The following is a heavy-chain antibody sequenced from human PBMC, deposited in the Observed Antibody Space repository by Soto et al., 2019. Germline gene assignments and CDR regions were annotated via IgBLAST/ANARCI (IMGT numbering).Heavy chain of an antibody. D-gene: IGHD3-16*02. J-gene: IGHJ3*02. Sequence: QVTLKESGPVLVKPTETLTLTCTVSGFSLSNARMGVSWIRQPPGKALEWLAHIFSNDEKSYSTSLKSRLTISKDTSKSQVVLTMTNMDPVDTATYYCARIRIMITFGGVIVIDAFDIWGQGTMVTVSS. CDR1: GFSLSNARMG. CDR3: ARIRIMITFGGVIVIDAFDI. V-gene: IGHV2-26*01. CDR2: IFSNDEK.